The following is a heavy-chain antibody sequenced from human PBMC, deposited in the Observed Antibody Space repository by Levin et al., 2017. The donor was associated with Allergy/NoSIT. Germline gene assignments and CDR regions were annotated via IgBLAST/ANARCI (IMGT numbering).Heavy chain of an antibody. D-gene: IGHD3-3*01. CDR3: ARGVTYDFWSGYSY. J-gene: IGHJ4*02. CDR1: GFTFTTYT. Sequence: GGSLRLSCAASGFTFTTYTTHCVRQAPGKGLEWVAVISSDGRNKYYSDSVKGRFTISRDNSKSTLYLQMNNLRAEDTAVYYCARGVTYDFWSGYSYWGQGTLVTVSS. V-gene: IGHV3-30*04. CDR2: ISSDGRNK.